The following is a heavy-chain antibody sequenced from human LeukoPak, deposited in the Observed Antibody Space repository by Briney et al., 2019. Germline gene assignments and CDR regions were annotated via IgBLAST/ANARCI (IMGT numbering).Heavy chain of an antibody. V-gene: IGHV4-59*01. Sequence: LETLSLTCTVSGGSISSYYWSWIRQPPGKGLEWIGYIYYSGSTNYNPSLKSRVTISVDTSKNQFSLKLSSVTAADTAVYYCASGAAAVLTDHYFDYWGQGTLVTVSS. D-gene: IGHD6-13*01. CDR1: GGSISSYY. CDR3: ASGAAAVLTDHYFDY. CDR2: IYYSGST. J-gene: IGHJ4*02.